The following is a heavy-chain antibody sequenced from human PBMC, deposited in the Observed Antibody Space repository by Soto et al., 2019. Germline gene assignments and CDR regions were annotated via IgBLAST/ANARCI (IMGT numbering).Heavy chain of an antibody. D-gene: IGHD6-19*01. Sequence: QVQLQQWGAGLLKPSETLSLTCAVYGGSFSGYYWSWIRQPPGKGLEWIGEINHSGSTNYNPSLKNRVTISVDTSKNQFSLKRSSVTAADTAVYYCARGEVAGIFDYWGQGTLVTVSS. CDR2: INHSGST. CDR1: GGSFSGYY. CDR3: ARGEVAGIFDY. V-gene: IGHV4-34*01. J-gene: IGHJ4*02.